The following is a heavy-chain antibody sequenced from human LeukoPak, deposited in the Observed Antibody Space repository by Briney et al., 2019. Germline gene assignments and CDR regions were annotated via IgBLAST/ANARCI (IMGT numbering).Heavy chain of an antibody. J-gene: IGHJ4*02. CDR2: IYYSGST. Sequence: PSETLSLTCTVSGGSISGYYWSRMRQPPGKGLEWIGYIYYSGSTNYNPSLKSRVTISVDTSKNQCSLKLSSVTAADTAIYYCARARSDLFDYWGQGTLVTVSS. D-gene: IGHD3/OR15-3a*01. CDR3: ARARSDLFDY. CDR1: GGSISGYY. V-gene: IGHV4-59*01.